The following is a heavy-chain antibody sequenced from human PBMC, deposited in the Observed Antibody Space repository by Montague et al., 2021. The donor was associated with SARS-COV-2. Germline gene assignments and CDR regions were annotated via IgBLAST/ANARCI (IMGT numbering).Heavy chain of an antibody. CDR1: GYSISSGYY. CDR3: ARDCYDYGSGSYQRWFDP. V-gene: IGHV4-38-2*02. Sequence: SETLSLTCTVSGYSISSGYYWGWIRQPPGKGLEWIGSIYHSGSTYYNPPLKSRVTISVDTSKNQFSLKLSSVTAADTAVYYCARDCYDYGSGSYQRWFDPGGQGTLVTVSS. CDR2: IYHSGST. D-gene: IGHD3-10*01. J-gene: IGHJ5*02.